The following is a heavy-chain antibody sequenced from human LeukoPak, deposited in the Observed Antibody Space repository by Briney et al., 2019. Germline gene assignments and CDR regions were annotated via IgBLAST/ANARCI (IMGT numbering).Heavy chain of an antibody. J-gene: IGHJ6*03. V-gene: IGHV3-30*02. CDR2: IRYDGSNK. CDR1: GFIFNNYA. Sequence: AGRSLRLSCAASGFIFNNYAMHWVRQAPGKGLEWVAFIRYDGSNKYYADSVKGRFTISRDNSKNTLYLQMNSLRAEDTAVYYCAKDGEGIRSASYYMDVWGKGTTVTISS. CDR3: AKDGEGIRSASYYMDV. D-gene: IGHD6-6*01.